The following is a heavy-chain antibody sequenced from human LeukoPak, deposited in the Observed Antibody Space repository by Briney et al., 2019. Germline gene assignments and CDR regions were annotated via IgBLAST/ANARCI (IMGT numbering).Heavy chain of an antibody. D-gene: IGHD3-10*01. J-gene: IGHJ4*02. CDR2: IYYSGST. CDR3: ARALYYYASGSSPHLHFDY. Sequence: SETVSLTCTVSGGSISSSSYYWGWIRQPPGKGLEWIGSIYYSGSTYYNPSLKSRVTISLNTSKNQFSLKLTSVTAADTAVYYCARALYYYASGSSPHLHFDYWGQGALVTVSS. CDR1: GGSISSSSYY. V-gene: IGHV4-39*07.